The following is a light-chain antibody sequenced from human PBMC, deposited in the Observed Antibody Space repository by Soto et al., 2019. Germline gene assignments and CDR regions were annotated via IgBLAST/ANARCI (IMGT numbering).Light chain of an antibody. CDR1: SSDVGAYNY. CDR2: EVS. J-gene: IGLJ3*02. V-gene: IGLV2-8*01. Sequence: QSVLTQPPSASGAPGQSVTISCTGTSSDVGAYNYVSWYQQHPGKAPNPMIYEVSKRPSGVPDRFSGSKSGNTASLTVSGLQAEDEADYYCSSYTGSHTLDNLVVFGGGTKVTVL. CDR3: SSYTGSHTLDNLVV.